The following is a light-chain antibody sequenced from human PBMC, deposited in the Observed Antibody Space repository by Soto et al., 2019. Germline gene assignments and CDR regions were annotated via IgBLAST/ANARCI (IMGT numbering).Light chain of an antibody. CDR2: AGT. CDR1: SSDVGFYNL. V-gene: IGLV2-23*01. J-gene: IGLJ2*01. CDR3: CSYATSDTVL. Sequence: QSALTQPASVSGSPGQSITISCTGTSSDVGFYNLVSWYHQYPGKAPKLILYAGTKRPSGLSTRFSGSMSGSTASLTISGLQAEDEGNYYCCSYATSDTVLFGGGTQLTVL.